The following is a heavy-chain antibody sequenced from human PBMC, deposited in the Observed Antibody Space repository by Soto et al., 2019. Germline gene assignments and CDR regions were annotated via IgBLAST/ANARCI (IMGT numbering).Heavy chain of an antibody. D-gene: IGHD1-26*01. CDR2: IKQDGSET. V-gene: IGHV3-7*01. CDR3: AREGAWGDYYYYMDV. Sequence: GGSLRLSCAASGFTFSSYWMSWVRQAPGKGLEWVANIKQDGSETYYVDSVKGRFTISRDKAKNSLYLQMNSLRAEDTAVYYCAREGAWGDYYYYMDVWGKGTTVTVSS. CDR1: GFTFSSYW. J-gene: IGHJ6*03.